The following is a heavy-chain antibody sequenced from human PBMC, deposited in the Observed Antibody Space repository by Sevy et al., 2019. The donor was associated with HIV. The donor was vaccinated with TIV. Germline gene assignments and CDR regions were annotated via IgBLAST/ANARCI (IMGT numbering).Heavy chain of an antibody. CDR1: GFTFNSYT. D-gene: IGHD3-10*01. Sequence: GGSLRLSCAASGFTFNSYTMNWVRQAPGKGLEWVSSISFSSNYIYHADSVKGRFTISRDNAQNSLYLQMNSLRAEDTAIYYCARPYGSGSWEAFDIWGQGTMVTVSS. V-gene: IGHV3-21*01. CDR2: ISFSSNYI. J-gene: IGHJ3*02. CDR3: ARPYGSGSWEAFDI.